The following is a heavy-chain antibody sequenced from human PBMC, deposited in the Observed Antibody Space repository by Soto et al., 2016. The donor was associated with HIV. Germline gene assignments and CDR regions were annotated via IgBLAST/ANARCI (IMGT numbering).Heavy chain of an antibody. CDR3: ARGIFLRCLEIDF. V-gene: IGHV4-34*01. Sequence: QVQLHQWGTGLLKPSETLSLTCAVYGGSFKGYFWTWIRQSPDKGLEWIGEINHSGDSNYNPSLKSRLNMSVDRSKNQFSLKVKSVTAADTAVYYCARGIFLRCLEIDFWGNGSLVIVSS. D-gene: IGHD3-3*01. J-gene: IGHJ4*01. CDR2: INHSGDS. CDR1: GGSFKGYF.